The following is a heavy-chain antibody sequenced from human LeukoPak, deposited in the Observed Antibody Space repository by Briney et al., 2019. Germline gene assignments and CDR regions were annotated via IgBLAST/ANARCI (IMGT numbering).Heavy chain of an antibody. D-gene: IGHD3-3*01. CDR1: GYTLTELS. J-gene: IGHJ4*02. CDR2: FDPEDGET. CDR3: ATGLLIFGVVTRDY. V-gene: IGHV1-24*01. Sequence: ASVKVSCKVSGYTLTELSMHWVRQAPGKGLEWMGGFDPEDGETIYAQKFQGRVTMTEDTSTDTAYMELSSLRSEDTAVYYCATGLLIFGVVTRDYWGQGTLVTVSS.